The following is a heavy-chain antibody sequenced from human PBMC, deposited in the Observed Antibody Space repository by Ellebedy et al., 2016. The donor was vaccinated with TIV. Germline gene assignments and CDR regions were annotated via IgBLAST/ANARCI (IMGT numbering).Heavy chain of an antibody. CDR3: ARVPQGNGDY. CDR2: IIPIFGTA. J-gene: IGHJ4*02. V-gene: IGHV1-69*06. D-gene: IGHD2-8*01. CDR1: GGTFSSYA. Sequence: SVKVSXKASGGTFSSYAISWVRQAPGQGLEWMGGIIPIFGTANYAQKFQGRVTITADKSTSTAYMELSSLRSEDTAVYYCARVPQGNGDYWGQGTLVTVSS.